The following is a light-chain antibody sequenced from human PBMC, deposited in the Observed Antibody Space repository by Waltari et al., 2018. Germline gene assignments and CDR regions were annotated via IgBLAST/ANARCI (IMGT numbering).Light chain of an antibody. Sequence: QSALTQPASVSGSPGQSIPISCTGTSRAVGDYNSVPWFQQHPGKGPKVMIFEVSNRPSGVSDRFSGSKSGNTASLTISGLQAEDEADYYCSSYTSSSTWVFGGGTKLTVL. V-gene: IGLV2-14*01. CDR2: EVS. CDR1: SRAVGDYNS. CDR3: SSYTSSSTWV. J-gene: IGLJ3*02.